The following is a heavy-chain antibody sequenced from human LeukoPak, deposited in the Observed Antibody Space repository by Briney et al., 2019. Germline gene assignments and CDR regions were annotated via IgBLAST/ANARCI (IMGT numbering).Heavy chain of an antibody. CDR2: ISSSSSYI. J-gene: IGHJ4*02. Sequence: GSLRLSCAASGFTFSSYSMNWVRQAPGKGLGWVSSISSSSSYIYYADSVKGRFTISRDNAKNSLYLQMNSLRAEDTAVYYCARGYSSSPGVGYWGQGTLVTVSS. CDR1: GFTFSSYS. V-gene: IGHV3-21*01. CDR3: ARGYSSSPGVGY. D-gene: IGHD6-6*01.